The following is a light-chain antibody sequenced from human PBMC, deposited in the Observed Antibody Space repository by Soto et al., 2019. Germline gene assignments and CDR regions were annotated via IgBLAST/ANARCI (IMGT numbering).Light chain of an antibody. CDR3: QQYGSSPPYT. J-gene: IGKJ2*01. CDR2: GAS. Sequence: EIVLTQSPGTLSLSPGERATLSCRASQSVSSSYLAWYQQKPGQAPRLLIYGASNRATGIPDRFSASGSGTDVTLTIRRLEPEDFAVYYCQQYGSSPPYTFGQGTKLEIK. V-gene: IGKV3-20*01. CDR1: QSVSSSY.